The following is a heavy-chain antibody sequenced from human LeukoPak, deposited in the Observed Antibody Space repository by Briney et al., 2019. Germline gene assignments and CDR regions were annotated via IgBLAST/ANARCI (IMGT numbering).Heavy chain of an antibody. CDR1: GYTFISYG. V-gene: IGHV1-18*01. CDR3: ARDRGPRMILVPADDAFDV. CDR2: INPYNGQT. J-gene: IGHJ3*01. Sequence: ASVKVSCKASGYTFISYGINWVRQAPGQGLEWMGWINPYNGQTTYAQKVQGRVTMTIDTSTTAVSMQLTNLRSDDTAVYYCARDRGPRMILVPADDAFDVWGQGTMVSVSS. D-gene: IGHD2-2*01.